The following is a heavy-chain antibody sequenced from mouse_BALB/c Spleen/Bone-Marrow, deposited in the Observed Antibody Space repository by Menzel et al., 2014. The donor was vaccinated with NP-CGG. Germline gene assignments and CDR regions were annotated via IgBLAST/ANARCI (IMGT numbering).Heavy chain of an antibody. CDR2: INPINGDT. D-gene: IGHD2-3*01. CDR3: AMGVRLYWYFDV. V-gene: IGHV1-26*01. CDR1: GYTFTDYY. J-gene: IGHJ1*01. Sequence: EVQLQQSGPELVKPGASVKMSCKASGYTFTDYYMKWVKRSRGKSLEWIGDINPINGDTFYNQKFKGKATLTVDKSSSTAYMQLDSLTSEDSAVYYCAMGVRLYWYFDVWGAGTTVTVSS.